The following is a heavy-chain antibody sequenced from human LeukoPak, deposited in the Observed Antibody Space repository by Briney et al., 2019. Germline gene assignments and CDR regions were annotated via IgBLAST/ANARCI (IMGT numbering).Heavy chain of an antibody. CDR3: AREKKNLGYCSSTSCPADAFDI. J-gene: IGHJ3*02. V-gene: IGHV4-59*12. CDR2: IYYSGST. D-gene: IGHD2-2*01. Sequence: SETLSLTCTVSGGSISSYYWSWIRQPPGKGLEWIGYIYYSGSTNYNPSLKSRVTISVDTSKNQFSLKLSSVTAADTAVYYCAREKKNLGYCSSTSCPADAFDIWGQGTMVTVSS. CDR1: GGSISSYY.